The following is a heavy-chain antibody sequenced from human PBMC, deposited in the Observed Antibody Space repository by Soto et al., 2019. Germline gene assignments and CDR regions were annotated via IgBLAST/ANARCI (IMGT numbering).Heavy chain of an antibody. Sequence: EGQLLQSGGGLVQPGESLRLSCAASGITFSSSGMSWVRQAPGQGLEWVSSISIRGDYRYYADSVKGRFTISRDNSKNTLYLQMSSLTAEDTALYYCANHGGFDFWGQGTMVAVSS. CDR3: ANHGGFDF. CDR2: ISIRGDYR. V-gene: IGHV3-23*01. D-gene: IGHD4-17*01. CDR1: GITFSSSG. J-gene: IGHJ3*01.